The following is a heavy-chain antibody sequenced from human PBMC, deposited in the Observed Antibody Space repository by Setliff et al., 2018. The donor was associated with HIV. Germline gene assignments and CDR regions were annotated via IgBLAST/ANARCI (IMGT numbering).Heavy chain of an antibody. CDR2: ISVYSGNT. J-gene: IGHJ6*03. D-gene: IGHD3-3*01. CDR3: ASDRGGGLQFLEWTGHYYMDG. Sequence: ASVKVACKASGYTFTSYGISWVRQAPGQGLEWVGWISVYSGNTNYAQKLQGRVTLTTDTATSTAYMELRSLRFADPAVYYCASDRGGGLQFLEWTGHYYMDGWGKGTTVTVSS. V-gene: IGHV1-18*01. CDR1: GYTFTSYG.